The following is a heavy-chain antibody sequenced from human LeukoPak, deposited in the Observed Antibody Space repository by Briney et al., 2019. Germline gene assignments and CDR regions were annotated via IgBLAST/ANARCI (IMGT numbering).Heavy chain of an antibody. CDR2: ISSGGGSI. D-gene: IGHD6-6*01. V-gene: IGHV3-23*01. Sequence: GGPLRLSCAASEFTFSNYAMNWVRQAPGKRPEWVSGISSGGGSIYYADSVKGRFTISRDNSKNTLYLQMNSLRAEDTAVYYCASSPLAARPKLDYWGQGTLVTVSS. CDR1: EFTFSNYA. J-gene: IGHJ4*02. CDR3: ASSPLAARPKLDY.